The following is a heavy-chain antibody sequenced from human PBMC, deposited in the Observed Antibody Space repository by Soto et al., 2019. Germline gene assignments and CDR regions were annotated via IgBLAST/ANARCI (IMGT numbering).Heavy chain of an antibody. J-gene: IGHJ4*02. CDR1: GGTFSSSA. CDR3: TRSGYNYGPFDY. CDR2: IIPIFGTT. V-gene: IGHV1-69*01. D-gene: IGHD5-18*01. Sequence: QVQEVQSGAEVKKPGSSVKVSCKTPGGTFSSSAFSWVRQAPGQGLEWMGGIIPIFGTTDYAPKFQGRVKITANESTRTAYMDLSSLTSDETAVYFCTRSGYNYGPFDYWGQGTLVIVSS.